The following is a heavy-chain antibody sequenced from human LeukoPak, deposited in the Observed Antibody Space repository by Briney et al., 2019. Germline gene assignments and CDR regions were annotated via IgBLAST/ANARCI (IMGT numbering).Heavy chain of an antibody. J-gene: IGHJ4*02. CDR3: PKDIAAAVSWGDFDY. CDR1: GFHSSTYA. V-gene: IGHV3-23*01. CDR2: ISGSGGST. Sequence: PGGSLTLPCAPSGFHSSTYALSGLRQAPGKGLEWVSAISGSGGSTYYADSVKGRFTISRDNSKNTLYLQMNSLRADDTAVYHRPKDIAAAVSWGDFDYWGQGTLVTVSS. D-gene: IGHD6-6*01.